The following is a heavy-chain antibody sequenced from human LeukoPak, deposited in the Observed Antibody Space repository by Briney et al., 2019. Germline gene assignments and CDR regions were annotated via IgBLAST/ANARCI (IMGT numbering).Heavy chain of an antibody. CDR2: ISYDGSNK. CDR1: GFTFSSYA. D-gene: IGHD4-11*01. CDR3: ARDRYSNYAEDY. V-gene: IGHV3-30-3*01. J-gene: IGHJ4*02. Sequence: GGSLRLSCAASGFTFSSYAMHWVRQAPGKGLEWVAVISYDGSNKYYADSVKGRFTISRDNSKNTLYLQMNSLRAEDTAVYYCARDRYSNYAEDYWGQGTLVTVSS.